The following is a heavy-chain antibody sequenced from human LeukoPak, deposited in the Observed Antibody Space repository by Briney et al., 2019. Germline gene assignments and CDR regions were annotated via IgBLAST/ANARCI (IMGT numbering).Heavy chain of an antibody. CDR2: IIPNSGDT. CDR1: GYTFTDFY. J-gene: IGHJ4*02. CDR3: ARGYFLTGTDY. V-gene: IGHV1-2*02. Sequence: ASVKVSCKTSGYTFTDFYIHWMRQAPGQGLEWMGWIIPNSGDTNYAQKFQGRITMTRDTSISTAYMDLTSVTSDDTALYFCARGYFLTGTDYWGQGTLVTVSA. D-gene: IGHD3-9*01.